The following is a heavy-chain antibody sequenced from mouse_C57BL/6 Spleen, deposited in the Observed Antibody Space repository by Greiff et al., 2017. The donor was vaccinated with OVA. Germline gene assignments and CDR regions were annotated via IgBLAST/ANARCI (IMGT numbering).Heavy chain of an antibody. J-gene: IGHJ2*01. V-gene: IGHV1-81*01. CDR2: IYPRRGNT. CDR3: AIGGTTIVATGGYYFDY. Sequence: QVQLKQSGAELARPGASVKLSCKASGYTFTSYGISWVKQRTGQGLEWIGEIYPRRGNTYYNEKFKGKATLTADKSSRPAYMELRSLPSEDSAVYFCAIGGTTIVATGGYYFDYWGQGTTLTVSS. D-gene: IGHD1-1*01. CDR1: GYTFTSYG.